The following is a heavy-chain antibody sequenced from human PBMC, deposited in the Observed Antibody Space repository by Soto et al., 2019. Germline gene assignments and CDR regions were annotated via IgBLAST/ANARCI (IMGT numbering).Heavy chain of an antibody. Sequence: SETLSLTCTVSGGSISSYYWSWIRQPPGKGLEWIGYIYYSGSTNYNPSLKSRVTISVDTSKNQFSLKLSSVTAADTAVYYCAREGGSGLHLGESRYYYYYYMDVWGKGTTVTVSS. CDR3: AREGGSGLHLGESRYYYYYYMDV. CDR1: GGSISSYY. CDR2: IYYSGST. J-gene: IGHJ6*03. D-gene: IGHD3-16*01. V-gene: IGHV4-59*01.